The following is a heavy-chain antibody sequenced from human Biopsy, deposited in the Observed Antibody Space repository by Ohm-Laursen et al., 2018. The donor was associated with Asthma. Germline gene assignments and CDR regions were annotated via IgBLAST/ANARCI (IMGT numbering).Heavy chain of an antibody. V-gene: IGHV4-39*01. CDR2: IYYSGST. Sequence: SQTLSLTCTVSGGSISSSSYYWGWIRRPPGKGLEFIGPIYYSGSTYYNPSLKSRVTLSVDASKNQFSLKLTSVTAADTAVYYCVSPPGYWGQGTRVTVSS. CDR1: GGSISSSSYY. CDR3: VSPPGY. J-gene: IGHJ4*02.